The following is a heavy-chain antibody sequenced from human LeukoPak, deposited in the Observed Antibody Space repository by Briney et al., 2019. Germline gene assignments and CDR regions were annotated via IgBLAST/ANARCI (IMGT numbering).Heavy chain of an antibody. D-gene: IGHD3-9*01. J-gene: IGHJ4*02. Sequence: SETLSLTCTVSGGSISSYYWSWIRQPAGKGLEWIGRIYTSRSTNYNPSLKSRVTISVDTSKNQFSLKLSSVTAADTAVYYCARDRTYYDILTGYSAWGNFDYWGQGTLVTVSS. CDR1: GGSISSYY. V-gene: IGHV4-4*07. CDR3: ARDRTYYDILTGYSAWGNFDY. CDR2: IYTSRST.